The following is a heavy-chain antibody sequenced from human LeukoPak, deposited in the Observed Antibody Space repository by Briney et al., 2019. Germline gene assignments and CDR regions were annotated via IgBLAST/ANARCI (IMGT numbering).Heavy chain of an antibody. CDR2: ISYDGSNK. J-gene: IGHJ4*02. CDR3: ANRIAVAGLVY. Sequence: GGSLRLSCAVSGFTFRSFAMHWVRQAPGKGLEWVAVISYDGSNKYYADSVKGRFTISRDQSKNTLSLQMYSLRAEDTAVYYCANRIAVAGLVYWGQGTLVTVSS. CDR1: GFTFRSFA. D-gene: IGHD6-19*01. V-gene: IGHV3-30*04.